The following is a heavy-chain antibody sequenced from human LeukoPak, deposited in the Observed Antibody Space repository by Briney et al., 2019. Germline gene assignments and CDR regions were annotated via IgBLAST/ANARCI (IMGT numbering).Heavy chain of an antibody. D-gene: IGHD3-22*01. CDR2: IYTSGST. J-gene: IGHJ3*02. CDR1: GGSISSYY. Sequence: SETLSLTCTVSGGSISSYYWSWIRQPAGKGLEWIGRIYTSGSTNYNPSLKSRVTMSVDTSKNQFSLKLSSVTAADTAVYYCARVPRLGYYYDSSGAFDIWGQGTMVTVSS. V-gene: IGHV4-4*07. CDR3: ARVPRLGYYYDSSGAFDI.